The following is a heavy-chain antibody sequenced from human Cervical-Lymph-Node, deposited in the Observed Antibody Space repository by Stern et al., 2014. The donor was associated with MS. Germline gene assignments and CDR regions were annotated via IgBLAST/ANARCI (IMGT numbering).Heavy chain of an antibody. Sequence: DQLVESGGGVVQPGRSLRLSCAASGFAFSTYAMHWVRQAPGKGLDWVAVISYDGSNKYYPDSVKGRFTISRDNSKNTLYLQMNSLRAEDTAVYYCAKAGWPRSIAVATPYWGQGTLVTVSS. D-gene: IGHD6-19*01. CDR1: GFAFSTYA. V-gene: IGHV3-30*01. J-gene: IGHJ4*02. CDR2: ISYDGSNK. CDR3: AKAGWPRSIAVATPY.